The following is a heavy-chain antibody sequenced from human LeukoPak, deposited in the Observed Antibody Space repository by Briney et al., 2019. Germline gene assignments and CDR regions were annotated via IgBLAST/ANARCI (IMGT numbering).Heavy chain of an antibody. CDR3: AKDQYSILDY. D-gene: IGHD2-21*01. Sequence: GGSLRLSCAVSGFTSDDYAMHWVRQAPGKGLEWVSLISGDGGSTYYADSVKGRFTISRDNSKNSPYLQMNSLRTEDTALYYCAKDQYSILDYWGQGTLVTVSS. V-gene: IGHV3-43*02. J-gene: IGHJ4*02. CDR2: ISGDGGST. CDR1: GFTSDDYA.